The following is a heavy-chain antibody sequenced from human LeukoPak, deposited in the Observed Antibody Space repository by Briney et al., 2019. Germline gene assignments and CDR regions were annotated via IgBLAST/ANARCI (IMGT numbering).Heavy chain of an antibody. CDR2: INHSGST. J-gene: IGHJ4*02. D-gene: IGHD3-16*01. Sequence: SETLSLTCAVYGGSFSGYYWSWIRQPPGKGLEWIGEINHSGSTNYNPSLKGRVTISVDTSKNQFSLKLSSVTAADTAVYYCARGGLRGYFDYWSQGTLVTVSS. V-gene: IGHV4-34*01. CDR1: GGSFSGYY. CDR3: ARGGLRGYFDY.